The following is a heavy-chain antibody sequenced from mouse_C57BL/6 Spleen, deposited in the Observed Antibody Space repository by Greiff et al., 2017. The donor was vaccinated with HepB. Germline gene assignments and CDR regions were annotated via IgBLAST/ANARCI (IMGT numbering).Heavy chain of an antibody. D-gene: IGHD2-5*01. CDR3: ARDRGPYYSNYEPY. J-gene: IGHJ3*01. CDR2: INYDGSST. CDR1: GFTFSDYY. Sequence: EVKLVESEGGLVQPGSSMKLSCTASGFTFSDYYMAWVRQVPEKGLEWVANINYDGSSTYYLDSLKSRFIISRDNAKNILYLQMSSLKSEDTATYYWARDRGPYYSNYEPYWGQGTLVTVSA. V-gene: IGHV5-16*01.